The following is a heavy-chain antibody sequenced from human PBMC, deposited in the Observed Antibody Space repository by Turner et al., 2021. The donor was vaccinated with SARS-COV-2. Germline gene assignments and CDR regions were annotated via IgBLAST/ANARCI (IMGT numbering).Heavy chain of an antibody. V-gene: IGHV3-30*18. Sequence: QVQLVASGGGVVQPGRSLRLSCTASGFSFSDYGMHWVRQAPGKGLEWVAVISYDGSNKYYADSVKGRFTISRDNSKNTLYLQMNSLRADDTAVYYCAKTYNYDSSGYLSAPFDIWGQGTMVTVSS. D-gene: IGHD3-22*01. J-gene: IGHJ3*02. CDR2: ISYDGSNK. CDR3: AKTYNYDSSGYLSAPFDI. CDR1: GFSFSDYG.